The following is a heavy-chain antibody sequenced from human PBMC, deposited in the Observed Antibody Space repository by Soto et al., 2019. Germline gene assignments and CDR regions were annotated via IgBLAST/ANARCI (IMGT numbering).Heavy chain of an antibody. CDR3: ARSSKYQLPNYYYYYMDV. Sequence: SETLSLTCAVYGGSFSGYYWSWIRQPPGKGLEWIGEINHSGSTNYNPSLKSRVTISVDTSKNQFSLKLSSVTAADTAVYYCARSSKYQLPNYYYYYMDVWGKGTTVTVSS. D-gene: IGHD2-2*01. CDR2: INHSGST. CDR1: GGSFSGYY. V-gene: IGHV4-34*01. J-gene: IGHJ6*03.